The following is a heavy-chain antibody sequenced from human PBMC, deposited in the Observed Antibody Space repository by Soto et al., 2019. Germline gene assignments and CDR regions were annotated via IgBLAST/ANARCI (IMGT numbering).Heavy chain of an antibody. J-gene: IGHJ6*03. CDR1: GYTFTSYD. CDR3: ARVPTRITIFGVVPRYYMDV. CDR2: MNPNSGNT. V-gene: IGHV1-8*01. D-gene: IGHD3-3*01. Sequence: GASVKVSCKASGYTFTSYDITWVRQATGQGLEWMGWMNPNSGNTGYAQKFQGRVTMTRNTSISTAYMELSSLRSEDTAVYYCARVPTRITIFGVVPRYYMDVWGKGTTVTVPS.